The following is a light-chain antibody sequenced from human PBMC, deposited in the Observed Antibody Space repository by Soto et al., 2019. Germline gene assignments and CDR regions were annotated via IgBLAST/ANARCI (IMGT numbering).Light chain of an antibody. V-gene: IGKV1-39*01. J-gene: IGKJ1*01. CDR1: QNIETY. CDR2: VAP. Sequence: DIQMTQSPSSLSASVGDSVTITCRASQNIETYLNWYQVKPGKAPKLLLSVAPGFQGEVPSYFSGSGSGPDFTLTISSLQPEDFATYYCQQSYSSPRTFGQGTKVEIK. CDR3: QQSYSSPRT.